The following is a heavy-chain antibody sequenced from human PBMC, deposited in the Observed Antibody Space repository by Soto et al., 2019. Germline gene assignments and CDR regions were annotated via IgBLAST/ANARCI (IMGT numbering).Heavy chain of an antibody. CDR1: GFTVSSNY. J-gene: IGHJ4*02. V-gene: IGHV3-66*01. Sequence: GGSLRLSCAASGFTVSSNYMSWVRQAPGKGLEWVSVIYSGGSTYYADSVKGRFTISRDNSKNTLYLQMSSLRAEDTAVYYCARVVYSSSWYFDYWGQGTLVTVSS. D-gene: IGHD6-13*01. CDR2: IYSGGST. CDR3: ARVVYSSSWYFDY.